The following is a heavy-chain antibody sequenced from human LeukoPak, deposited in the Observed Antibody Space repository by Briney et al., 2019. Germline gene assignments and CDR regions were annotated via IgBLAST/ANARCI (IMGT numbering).Heavy chain of an antibody. D-gene: IGHD3-10*01. Sequence: GGSLRLSCAASGFTFSNAWMSWVRQAPGKGLEWVSGISDGGDSTHYADSVEGRFTISRDNSKNTLYLQMNSLRAEDTALYYCAKFFLPYLAGGTGSRWGQGTLVTVSS. J-gene: IGHJ4*02. CDR3: AKFFLPYLAGGTGSR. CDR2: ISDGGDST. V-gene: IGHV3-23*01. CDR1: GFTFSNAW.